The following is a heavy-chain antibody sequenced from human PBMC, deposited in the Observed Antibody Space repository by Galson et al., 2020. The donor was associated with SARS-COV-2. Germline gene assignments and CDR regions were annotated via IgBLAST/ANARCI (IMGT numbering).Heavy chain of an antibody. CDR1: GFTFSSYS. Sequence: GESLKISCAASGFTFSSYSMNWVRQAPGKGLEWVSSISSSSSYIYYADSVKGQFTISRDNAKNSLYLQMNSLRAEDTAVYYCARDRQGFCSTSCYYYGMDVWGQGTTVTVSS. V-gene: IGHV3-21*01. J-gene: IGHJ6*02. CDR3: ARDRQGFCSTSCYYYGMDV. CDR2: ISSSSSYI. D-gene: IGHD2-2*01.